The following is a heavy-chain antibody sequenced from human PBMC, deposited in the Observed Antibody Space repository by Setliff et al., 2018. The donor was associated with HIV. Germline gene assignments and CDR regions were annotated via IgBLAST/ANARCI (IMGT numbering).Heavy chain of an antibody. Sequence: ASVKVSCKASGYTFTNYDINWVRQATGQGLEWMGWMNPNSGNTGYAQKFQGRVTMTRDTFASTAYMELSSLRSEDTAVYYCARPVGAMGFDPWGQGTLVTVSS. D-gene: IGHD1-26*01. CDR2: MNPNSGNT. V-gene: IGHV1-8*02. J-gene: IGHJ5*02. CDR1: GYTFTNYD. CDR3: ARPVGAMGFDP.